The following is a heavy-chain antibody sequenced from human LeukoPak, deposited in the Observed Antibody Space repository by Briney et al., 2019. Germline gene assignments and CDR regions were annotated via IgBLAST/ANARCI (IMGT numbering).Heavy chain of an antibody. V-gene: IGHV3-48*03. Sequence: GGSLRLSCAASGFTFSNYEMNWVRQAPGKGLEWVSYISSSGSTIYYADSVKGRFTISRDNAKNSLYLQMNSLRAEDTAVYYCARGITMVRGVIPGCDYWGQGTLVPVSS. CDR2: ISSSGSTI. D-gene: IGHD3-10*01. J-gene: IGHJ4*02. CDR3: ARGITMVRGVIPGCDY. CDR1: GFTFSNYE.